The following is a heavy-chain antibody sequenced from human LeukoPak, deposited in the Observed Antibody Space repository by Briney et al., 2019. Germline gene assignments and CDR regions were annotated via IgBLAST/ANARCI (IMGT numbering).Heavy chain of an antibody. CDR3: ARDPADYGDYPYFDY. D-gene: IGHD4-17*01. CDR2: ISYDGSNK. Sequence: GRSLRLSCAASGFTFSSYAMHWVRQAPGKGLEWVAVISYDGSNKYYADSVKGRLTISRDNSKNTLYLQMNSLRAEDTAVYYCARDPADYGDYPYFDYWGQGTLVTVSS. V-gene: IGHV3-30-3*01. J-gene: IGHJ4*02. CDR1: GFTFSSYA.